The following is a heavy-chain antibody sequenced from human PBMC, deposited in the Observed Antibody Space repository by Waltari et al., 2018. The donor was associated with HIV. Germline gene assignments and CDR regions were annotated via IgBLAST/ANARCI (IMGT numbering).Heavy chain of an antibody. Sequence: EVQLVQSGAEVKKTGESLQLSCTASGYSLTSYWNGWVRQMDGKGLEWMGIIYPGDSETRYSPSFQGQVSISGDKSFNIAYLQWSSLKASDTAVYYCARRRGYDWDYWGQGTLVTVS. D-gene: IGHD5-12*01. CDR2: IYPGDSET. CDR3: ARRRGYDWDY. V-gene: IGHV5-51*03. CDR1: GYSLTSYW. J-gene: IGHJ4*02.